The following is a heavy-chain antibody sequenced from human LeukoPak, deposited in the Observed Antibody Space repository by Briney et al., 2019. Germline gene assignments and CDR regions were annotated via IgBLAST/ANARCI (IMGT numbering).Heavy chain of an antibody. D-gene: IGHD6-19*01. CDR1: GYSFPSYG. Sequence: ASVKVSCKASGYSFPSYGISWVRQAPGQGLEWMGWISAYNGYTNYAQKLQGRVTMTTDTSTNTVYMELRSLRSDATAVYYCARGGTSGWRTPNDDYWGQGTLVTVSS. V-gene: IGHV1-18*01. CDR2: ISAYNGYT. CDR3: ARGGTSGWRTPNDDY. J-gene: IGHJ4*02.